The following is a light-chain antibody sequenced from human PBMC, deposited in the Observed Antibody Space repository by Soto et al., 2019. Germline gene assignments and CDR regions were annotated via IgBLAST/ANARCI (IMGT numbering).Light chain of an antibody. Sequence: EIVMTQSPGTLSVSPGERATLSCRASQSVSSNLAWYQQKPGQAPRLLIYGASTRATGIPARFSGSGSGTEFTLTISSLQSEESAVYYCQQYNNWSPITFGQGTRLEIK. J-gene: IGKJ5*01. CDR1: QSVSSN. CDR3: QQYNNWSPIT. CDR2: GAS. V-gene: IGKV3-15*01.